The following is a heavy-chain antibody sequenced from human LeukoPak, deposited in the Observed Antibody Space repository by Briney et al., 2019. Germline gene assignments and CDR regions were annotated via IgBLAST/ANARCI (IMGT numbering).Heavy chain of an antibody. J-gene: IGHJ4*02. CDR2: ISYDGSNK. Sequence: QSGGSLRLSCAASGFTFISYAMHWVRQGPGKGLEWVAVISYDGSNKYYADSVKGRFTISRDNSKNTLYLQMESLRAEDTAVYYCARDVNSGGSSPGYFDYWGQGTLVTVSS. CDR1: GFTFISYA. D-gene: IGHD2-15*01. CDR3: ARDVNSGGSSPGYFDY. V-gene: IGHV3-30*04.